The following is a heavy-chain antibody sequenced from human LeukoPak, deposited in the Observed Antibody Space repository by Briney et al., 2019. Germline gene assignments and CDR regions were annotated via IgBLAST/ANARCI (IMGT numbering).Heavy chain of an antibody. CDR2: IKQDGSEK. J-gene: IGHJ4*02. CDR1: GFTFSSYW. V-gene: IGHV3-7*03. CDR3: AKVFRDGYNYPFDY. D-gene: IGHD5-24*01. Sequence: GGSLRLSCAASGFTFSSYWMSWVRQAPGKGLEWVANIKQDGSEKYYVDSVKGRFTISRDNAKNSLYLQMNSLRAEDTAVYYCAKVFRDGYNYPFDYWGQETLVTVSS.